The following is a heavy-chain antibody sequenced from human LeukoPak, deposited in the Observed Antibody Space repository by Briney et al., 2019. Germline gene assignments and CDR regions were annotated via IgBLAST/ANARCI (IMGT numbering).Heavy chain of an antibody. CDR2: ISSGSTYI. Sequence: GGSLRLSCAASGFTFSSYSMNWVRQAPGKGLEWVSSISSGSTYIYYADSVKGRFTISRDNVKNTLYLQMNSLRAEDTAVYYCARDPTAYYDSSGYYLNTIDYWGQGTLVTVSS. CDR3: ARDPTAYYDSSGYYLNTIDY. J-gene: IGHJ4*02. CDR1: GFTFSSYS. D-gene: IGHD3-22*01. V-gene: IGHV3-21*01.